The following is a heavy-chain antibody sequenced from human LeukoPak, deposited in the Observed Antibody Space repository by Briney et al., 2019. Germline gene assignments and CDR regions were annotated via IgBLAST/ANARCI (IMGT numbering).Heavy chain of an antibody. J-gene: IGHJ4*02. CDR2: IYPGDSDT. D-gene: IGHD2-2*01. CDR3: ARQWDVVVVPAYDY. Sequence: GESLKISCKGSAYIFTSYWIGWVRQMPGKGLEWMGIIYPGDSDTRYSPSFQGQVTISADKSISTAYLQWSSLKASDTAMYYCARQWDVVVVPAYDYWGQGTLVTVSS. V-gene: IGHV5-51*01. CDR1: AYIFTSYW.